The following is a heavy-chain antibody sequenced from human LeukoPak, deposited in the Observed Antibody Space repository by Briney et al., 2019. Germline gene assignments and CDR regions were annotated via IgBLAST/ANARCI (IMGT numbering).Heavy chain of an antibody. J-gene: IGHJ6*03. CDR1: GFTFGDYA. D-gene: IGHD2-2*01. Sequence: GGSLRLSSIVSGFTFGDYAVSWFRQAPGKGLEWVGFIRSKAYGGTTEYAASVKGRFTISRDDSKSIAYLQMNSLKTEDTAVYYCTRPLPSSSYYYYMDAWGKGTTVTVSS. CDR2: IRSKAYGGTT. CDR3: TRPLPSSSYYYYMDA. V-gene: IGHV3-49*03.